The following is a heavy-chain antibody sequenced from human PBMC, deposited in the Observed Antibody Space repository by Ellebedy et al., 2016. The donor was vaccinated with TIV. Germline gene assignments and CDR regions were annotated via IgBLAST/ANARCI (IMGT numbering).Heavy chain of an antibody. J-gene: IGHJ6*02. CDR2: IHYSGNP. D-gene: IGHD3-10*01. CDR1: GGSISSYY. CDR3: ARHPVLRWFGDYYGMDV. V-gene: IGHV4-59*08. Sequence: MPSETLSLTCTVSGGSISSYYWSWIRQPPGKGLEWIGYIHYSGNPNYNPSLESRVTISVATSKKQFALQLSSVTAADTAVYYCARHPVLRWFGDYYGMDVWGQGSTVTVSS.